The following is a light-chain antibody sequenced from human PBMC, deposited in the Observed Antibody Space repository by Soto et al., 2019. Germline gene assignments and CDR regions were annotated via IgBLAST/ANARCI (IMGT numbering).Light chain of an antibody. CDR3: VLYMGSGIWV. CDR2: STN. Sequence: QTVVTQEPSFSVSPGRTVTLTCGLSSGSVSTSYYPSWYQQTPGQAPRTLIYSTNTRSSGVPDRFSGSILGSKAALTITGAQADDESDYYCVLYMGSGIWVFSGGTKLTVL. CDR1: SGSVSTSYY. V-gene: IGLV8-61*01. J-gene: IGLJ3*02.